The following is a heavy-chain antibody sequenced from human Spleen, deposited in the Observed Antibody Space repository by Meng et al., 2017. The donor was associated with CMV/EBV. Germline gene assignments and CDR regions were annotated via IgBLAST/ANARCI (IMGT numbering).Heavy chain of an antibody. CDR2: IYSGGST. CDR1: GFTVSSNY. D-gene: IGHD3-10*01. J-gene: IGHJ4*02. Sequence: GGSLRLSCAASGFTVSSNYMSWVRQAPGKGLEWVSVIYSGGSTYYADSVKSRFTISRDNSKNTLYLQMNSLRAEDTAVYYCASVLRSIVGSFLDYWGQGTLVTVSS. V-gene: IGHV3-66*02. CDR3: ASVLRSIVGSFLDY.